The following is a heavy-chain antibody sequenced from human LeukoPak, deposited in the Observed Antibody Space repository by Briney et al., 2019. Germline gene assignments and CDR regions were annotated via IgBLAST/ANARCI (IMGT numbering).Heavy chain of an antibody. CDR1: GYTFTGYY. V-gene: IGHV1-2*02. CDR3: ARARPGIAVAGIDY. D-gene: IGHD6-19*01. Sequence: GASVTVTCKASGYTFTGYYMHWVRQAPGQGLERMGWINPNSGGTNYAQKFQGRVTMTRDTSISTAYMELSRLRSGDTAVYYCARARPGIAVAGIDYWGQGTLVTVSS. J-gene: IGHJ4*02. CDR2: INPNSGGT.